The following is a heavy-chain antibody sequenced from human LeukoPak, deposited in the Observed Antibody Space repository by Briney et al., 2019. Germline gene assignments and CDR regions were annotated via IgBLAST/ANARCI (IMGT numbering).Heavy chain of an antibody. CDR3: ERLGTICCGMDV. V-gene: IGHV3-21*01. D-gene: IGHD5-24*01. Sequence: PGGSLRLSCAASGSTFSSYSMNWVRQAPGKGLEWVSSISSSSSYIYYADSVKGRFTISRDNAKNSLYLQMNSLRAEDTAVYYCERLGTICCGMDVWGQGTTVTVSS. CDR2: ISSSSSYI. CDR1: GSTFSSYS. J-gene: IGHJ6*02.